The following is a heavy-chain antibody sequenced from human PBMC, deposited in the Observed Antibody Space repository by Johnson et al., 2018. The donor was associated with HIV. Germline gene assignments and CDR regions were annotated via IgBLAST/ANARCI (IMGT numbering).Heavy chain of an antibody. CDR1: GFSVSSNY. D-gene: IGHD2-15*01. CDR2: MSSGDNT. CDR3: VREGEYCSGGFCFRAYDM. J-gene: IGHJ3*02. V-gene: IGHV3-66*01. Sequence: MLLVESGGGLVQPGGSLRLYCATSGFSVSSNYMSWVRQAPGKGLEWVSVMSSGDNTHYAYSVKGRFTISRDNAKNALFLQMSGLRAEDTALYYCVREGEYCSGGFCFRAYDMWGQGTMVTVSS.